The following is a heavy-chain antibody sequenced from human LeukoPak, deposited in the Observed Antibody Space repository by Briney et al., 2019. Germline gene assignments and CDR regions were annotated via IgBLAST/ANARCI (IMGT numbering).Heavy chain of an antibody. CDR3: ARDLGWLQLNY. Sequence: GGSLRLSCAASGLTFSSYSMNWVRQAPGKGLEWVSSISSSSSYIYYADSVKGRFTISRDNAKNSLYLQMNSLRAEDTAVYYCARDLGWLQLNYWGQGTLVTVSS. V-gene: IGHV3-21*01. CDR1: GLTFSSYS. CDR2: ISSSSSYI. D-gene: IGHD5-24*01. J-gene: IGHJ4*02.